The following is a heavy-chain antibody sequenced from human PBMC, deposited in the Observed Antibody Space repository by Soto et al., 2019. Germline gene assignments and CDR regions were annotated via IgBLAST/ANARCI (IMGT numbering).Heavy chain of an antibody. V-gene: IGHV1-46*03. Sequence: HVQLVQSGAEVKKPGASVTVSCKSSGFPFTSFFIHWVRQAPGQGLEWMGVINPSRGGANYAQKFQDRLTLTWGTSASTGYCVLTRLKSEDTCVYNCARDTETFDIWGQGTLVTGSS. CDR3: ARDTETFDI. CDR1: GFPFTSFF. CDR2: INPSRGGA. J-gene: IGHJ4*02.